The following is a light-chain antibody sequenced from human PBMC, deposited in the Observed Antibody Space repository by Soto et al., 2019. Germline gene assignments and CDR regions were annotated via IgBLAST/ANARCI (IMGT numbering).Light chain of an antibody. V-gene: IGLV4-69*01. CDR2: LNSDGSH. CDR3: QTWGTGLYVV. Sequence: QSVLTQSPSASASLGASVKLTCTLSSGHSSYAIAWHQQQPEKGPRYLMRLNSDGSHSKGDGIPDRFSGSSSGAERYLTISSLQSEDEADYYCQTWGTGLYVVFGRGTKLTVL. J-gene: IGLJ2*01. CDR1: SGHSSYA.